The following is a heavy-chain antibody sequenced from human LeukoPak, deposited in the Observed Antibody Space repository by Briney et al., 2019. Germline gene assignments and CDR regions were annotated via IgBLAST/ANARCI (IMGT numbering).Heavy chain of an antibody. D-gene: IGHD3-10*01. CDR3: ARVPMVRGGPKLYYFDY. CDR2: MNPNSGNT. V-gene: IGHV1-8*01. J-gene: IGHJ4*02. CDR1: GYTFTSYD. Sequence: ASVKVSCKASGYTFTSYDINWVRQAPGQGLEWMGWMNPNSGNTGYAQKFQGRVTMTRNTSISTAYMELSSLRSEDTAVYYCARVPMVRGGPKLYYFDYWGQGTLVTVSS.